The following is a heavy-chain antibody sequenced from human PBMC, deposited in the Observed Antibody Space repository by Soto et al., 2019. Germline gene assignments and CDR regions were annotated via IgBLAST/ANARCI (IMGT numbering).Heavy chain of an antibody. CDR1: GGSFSGYY. Sequence: QVQLQQWGAGPLKPSETLSLTCAVYGGSFSGYYWSWIRQPPGKGLEWIGEINHSGSTNYNPSLKSRVTISVDTSKNQFSLKLSSVTAADTAVYYCARGLSALRVGYFQHWGQGTLVTVSS. CDR2: INHSGST. J-gene: IGHJ1*01. V-gene: IGHV4-34*01. CDR3: ARGLSALRVGYFQH.